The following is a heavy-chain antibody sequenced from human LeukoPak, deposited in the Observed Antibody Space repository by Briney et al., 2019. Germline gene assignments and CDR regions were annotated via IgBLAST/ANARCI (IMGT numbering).Heavy chain of an antibody. CDR2: IYYSGNI. D-gene: IGHD3-22*01. CDR1: GGSISSYY. CDR3: ARYDSSGYSIEY. Sequence: SETLSLTCTVSGGSISSYYWSWIRQPPGKGLEWIGYIYYSGNINYNPPLKSRVTISVDTSKTHFSLKLSSVTAADTAVYYCARYDSSGYSIEYWGQGTLVTVSS. J-gene: IGHJ4*02. V-gene: IGHV4-59*01.